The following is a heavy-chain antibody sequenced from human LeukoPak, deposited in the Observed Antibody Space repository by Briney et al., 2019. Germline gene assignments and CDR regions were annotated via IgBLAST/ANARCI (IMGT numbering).Heavy chain of an antibody. CDR1: GLTLSNFA. Sequence: PGGSLRLSCAASGLTLSNFAMAWVRQAPGKGLEWVSGISGSGGSTYNADSVKGRFTISRDNSKNTLYLQMNNLRAEDTAVYYCAKYQLVVTGKFDYWGQGTLVTVSS. J-gene: IGHJ4*02. V-gene: IGHV3-23*01. CDR3: AKYQLVVTGKFDY. D-gene: IGHD2-21*02. CDR2: ISGSGGST.